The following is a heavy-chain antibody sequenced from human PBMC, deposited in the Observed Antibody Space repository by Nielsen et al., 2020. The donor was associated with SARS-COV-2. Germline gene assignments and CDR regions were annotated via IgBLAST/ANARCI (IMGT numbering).Heavy chain of an antibody. J-gene: IGHJ4*02. CDR3: ARGRYASLDQ. CDR1: GFTFSTYW. Sequence: GESLTISCAASGFTFSTYWMHWVRQAPGKGLEWVSRINPDEIGTNYADSVKVRFTISRDNAKNTVYLQMNSLRAEDTAVFYCARGRYASLDQWGQGTLVTVSS. D-gene: IGHD3-9*01. CDR2: INPDEIGT. V-gene: IGHV3-74*01.